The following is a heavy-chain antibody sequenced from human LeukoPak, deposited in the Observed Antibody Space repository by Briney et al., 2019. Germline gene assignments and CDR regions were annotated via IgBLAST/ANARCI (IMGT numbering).Heavy chain of an antibody. V-gene: IGHV3-23*01. D-gene: IGHD2-2*01. CDR3: AKYQGSDYYYYMDV. J-gene: IGHJ6*03. CDR1: GFTFGSYA. Sequence: PGGSLRLSCAASGFTFGSYAMSWVRQAPGKGLEWISTISGRGGSTYYADSVQGRFTISRDNSKNTLYLQMNSLRAEDTAVYYCAKYQGSDYYYYMDVWGKGTTVTVSS. CDR2: ISGRGGST.